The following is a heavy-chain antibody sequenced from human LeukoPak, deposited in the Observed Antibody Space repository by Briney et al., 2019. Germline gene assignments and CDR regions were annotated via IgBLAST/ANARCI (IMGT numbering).Heavy chain of an antibody. CDR3: AKDPTHSYGYYWDY. CDR1: GFTFSSYA. CDR2: ISGTGGST. J-gene: IGHJ4*02. V-gene: IGHV3-23*01. Sequence: GRSLRLSCAASGFTFSSYAMSWVRQAPGKGLEWVSGISGTGGSTYYADSVKGRFSISRDNSKNTLYLQMHSLRAEDTAIYYCAKDPTHSYGYYWDYWGQGTLVTVSS. D-gene: IGHD5-18*01.